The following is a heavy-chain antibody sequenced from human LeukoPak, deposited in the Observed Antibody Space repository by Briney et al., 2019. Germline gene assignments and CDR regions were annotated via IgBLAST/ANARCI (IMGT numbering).Heavy chain of an antibody. D-gene: IGHD3-10*01. J-gene: IGHJ4*02. CDR1: GFTFSNYA. CDR2: ISGNAITT. V-gene: IGHV3-23*01. Sequence: RGSLRLSCATSGFTFSNYAMSWVRQAPGKGLEWVSAISGNAITTYYADSVKGRFAISRDNYKNTLYLQMTSLRAEDTAVYYCAKDQRFGDLDDYRGQGTLVTVSS. CDR3: AKDQRFGDLDDY.